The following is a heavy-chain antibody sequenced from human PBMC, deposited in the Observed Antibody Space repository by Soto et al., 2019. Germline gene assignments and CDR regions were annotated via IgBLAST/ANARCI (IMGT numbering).Heavy chain of an antibody. Sequence: QVQLVQSGAEVKKPGASAKVSCKASGYTFTSYAMHWVRQAPGQRLEWMGWINAGNGNTKYSQKFQGRVTITRDTSASTAYMELSSLRSEDTAVYYCARVADGSYFDYWGQGTLVTVSS. CDR2: INAGNGNT. J-gene: IGHJ4*02. CDR1: GYTFTSYA. D-gene: IGHD1-26*01. V-gene: IGHV1-3*01. CDR3: ARVADGSYFDY.